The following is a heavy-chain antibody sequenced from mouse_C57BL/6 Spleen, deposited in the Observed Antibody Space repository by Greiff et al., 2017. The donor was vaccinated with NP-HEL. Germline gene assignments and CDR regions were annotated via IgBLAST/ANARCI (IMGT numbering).Heavy chain of an antibody. J-gene: IGHJ1*03. D-gene: IGHD1-1*01. CDR1: GFTFSSYA. CDR2: ISDGGSYT. V-gene: IGHV5-4*03. Sequence: EVKLVESGGGLVKPGGSLKLSCAASGFTFSSYAMSWVRQTPEKRLEWVATISDGGSYTYYPDNVKGRFTISRDNAKNSLYLQMSHLKSEDTAMYYCARSFITTVVEGYWYFDVWGTGTTVTVSS. CDR3: ARSFITTVVEGYWYFDV.